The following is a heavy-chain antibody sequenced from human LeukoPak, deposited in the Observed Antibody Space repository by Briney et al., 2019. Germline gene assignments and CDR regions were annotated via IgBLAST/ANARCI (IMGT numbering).Heavy chain of an antibody. D-gene: IGHD5-12*01. V-gene: IGHV4-59*01. CDR3: ARDLYSGYDWVGFNI. CDR1: GGSISSYY. J-gene: IGHJ3*02. Sequence: KPSETLSLTCTASGGSISSYYWSWIRQPPGKGLEWIGYIYYSGSTNYNPSLKSRVSISVDTSKSQFSLKLSSVTAADTAVSYCARDLYSGYDWVGFNIWGQGTVVTVSS. CDR2: IYYSGST.